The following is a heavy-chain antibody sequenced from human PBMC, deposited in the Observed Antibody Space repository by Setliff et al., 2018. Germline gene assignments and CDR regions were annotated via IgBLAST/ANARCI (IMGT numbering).Heavy chain of an antibody. CDR1: GGSISSYY. V-gene: IGHV4-59*08. Sequence: SETLSLTCTVSGGSISSYYWSWIRQPPWKGLEWIGYIYTSGSTNYNPSLKSRVTISLDTSKNQFSLKLSSLTAADTAVYYCARHRRDSSGNYFVGLYYFDYWGQGTPVTVSS. J-gene: IGHJ4*02. CDR2: IYTSGST. D-gene: IGHD3-22*01. CDR3: ARHRRDSSGNYFVGLYYFDY.